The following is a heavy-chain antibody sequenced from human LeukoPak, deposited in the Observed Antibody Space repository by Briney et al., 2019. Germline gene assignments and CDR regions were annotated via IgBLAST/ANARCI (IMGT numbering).Heavy chain of an antibody. Sequence: GGSLRLSCAASGFTFSSYSMNWVRQAPGKGLEWVSSISSSSSYICYADSVKGRFTISRDNPKNSLYLQMNSLRAEDTAVYYCARRPLYSGSYSTWGQGTLVTVSS. D-gene: IGHD1-26*01. V-gene: IGHV3-21*01. CDR2: ISSSSSYI. J-gene: IGHJ1*01. CDR3: ARRPLYSGSYST. CDR1: GFTFSSYS.